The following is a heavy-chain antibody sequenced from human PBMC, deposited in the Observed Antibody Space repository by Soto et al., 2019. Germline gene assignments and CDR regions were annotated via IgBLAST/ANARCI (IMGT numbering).Heavy chain of an antibody. V-gene: IGHV3-74*01. J-gene: IGHJ3*02. CDR1: GFTFSSYW. CDR3: ARAGVGDAFDI. D-gene: IGHD7-27*01. Sequence: GGSLRLSCAASGFTFSSYWMHWVRQAPGKGLVWVSRINSDGSSTSYADSVKGRFTISRDNAENTLYLQMNRLRAEDTAVYYCARAGVGDAFDIWGQGTMVTVSS. CDR2: INSDGSST.